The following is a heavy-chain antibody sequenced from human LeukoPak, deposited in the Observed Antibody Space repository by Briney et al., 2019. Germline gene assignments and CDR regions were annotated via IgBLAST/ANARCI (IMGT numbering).Heavy chain of an antibody. CDR3: AKSSYRGAIAAAGVDY. CDR1: GYSFTTNW. V-gene: IGHV5-51*01. Sequence: HGESLKISCKASGYSFTTNWIGWVRQMPGQGLEWMGIIFPGDSDTRYSPSFQGQVTTSADKSISTAYLQWRSLKASDTAIYYCAKSSYRGAIAAAGVDYWGQGTLVTVSS. D-gene: IGHD6-13*01. J-gene: IGHJ4*02. CDR2: IFPGDSDT.